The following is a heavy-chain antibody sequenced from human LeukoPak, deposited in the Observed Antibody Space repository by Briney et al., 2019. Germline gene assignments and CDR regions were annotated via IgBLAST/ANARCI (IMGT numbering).Heavy chain of an antibody. D-gene: IGHD2-2*01. Sequence: GASVKVSCKASGGSFSNHAITWVRQAPGQGLEWMGWISAYNGNTNYAQKLQGRVTMTTDTSTSTAYMELRSLRSDDTAVYYCARGHLDRQGIVVVPAASDFDYWGQGTLVTVSS. CDR2: ISAYNGNT. V-gene: IGHV1-18*01. CDR1: GGSFSNHA. CDR3: ARGHLDRQGIVVVPAASDFDY. J-gene: IGHJ4*02.